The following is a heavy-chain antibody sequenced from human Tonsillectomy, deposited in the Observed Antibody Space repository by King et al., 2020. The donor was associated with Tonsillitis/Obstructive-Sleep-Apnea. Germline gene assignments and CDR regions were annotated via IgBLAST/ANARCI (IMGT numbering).Heavy chain of an antibody. J-gene: IGHJ4*02. D-gene: IGHD5-24*01. V-gene: IGHV3-53*01. CDR3: ARDRREMATNYYFDY. Sequence: VQLVESGGGLIQPGGSLRLSCAASGFTVSSNYMSWVRQAPGKGLEWVSVIYRGGSTYYADSVKGRFTISRDSSKNKLYLQMNSLRAEDTAIYYCARDRREMATNYYFDYWGQGTLVTVSS. CDR2: IYRGGST. CDR1: GFTVSSNY.